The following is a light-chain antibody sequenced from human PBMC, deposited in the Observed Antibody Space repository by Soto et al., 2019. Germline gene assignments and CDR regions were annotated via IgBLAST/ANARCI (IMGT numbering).Light chain of an antibody. CDR2: AAY. J-gene: IGKJ1*01. Sequence: EIVLTQSPGTLSLSPGERATLSCRASQSVRNNYLAWYQQRPGQAHRLLIYAAYSRATGIQDRFSGSGSGTDFTLTISRLEPEDFAVYYCKQYGTSPRTFGQGTKVDIK. CDR1: QSVRNNY. CDR3: KQYGTSPRT. V-gene: IGKV3-20*01.